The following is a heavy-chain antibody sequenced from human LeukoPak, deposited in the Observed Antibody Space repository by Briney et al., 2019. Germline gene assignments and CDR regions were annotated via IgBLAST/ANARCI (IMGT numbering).Heavy chain of an antibody. CDR1: GGSFSGCY. J-gene: IGHJ4*02. CDR3: ARQNWGYAVSGFDY. CDR2: INHSGST. V-gene: IGHV4-34*01. Sequence: SETLSLTCAVYGGSFSGCYWSWIRQPPGKGLEWIGEINHSGSTNYNPSLKSRVTISVDTSKNQFSLKLSSVTAADTAVYYCARQNWGYAVSGFDYRGQGTLVTVSS. D-gene: IGHD7-27*01.